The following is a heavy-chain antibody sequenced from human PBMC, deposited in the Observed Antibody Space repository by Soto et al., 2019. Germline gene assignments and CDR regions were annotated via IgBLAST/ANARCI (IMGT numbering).Heavy chain of an antibody. CDR2: IYHSGST. J-gene: IGHJ5*02. Sequence: SETLSLTCAVSGGSISSGGYSWSWIRQPPGKGLEWIGYIYHSGSTYYNPSLKSRVTISVDRSKNQFSLKLSSVTAADTAVYYCARGKLPNDNWFDPWGQGTLVTVSS. D-gene: IGHD1-7*01. V-gene: IGHV4-30-2*01. CDR3: ARGKLPNDNWFDP. CDR1: GGSISSGGYS.